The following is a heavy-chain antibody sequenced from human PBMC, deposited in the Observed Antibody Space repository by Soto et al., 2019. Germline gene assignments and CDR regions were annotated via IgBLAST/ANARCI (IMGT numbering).Heavy chain of an antibody. D-gene: IGHD6-19*01. CDR2: IKSKTDGGTK. CDR3: TTYLAVAGYRAFDI. Sequence: GGSLRLSCAASGFTFSNAWMNWVRQAPGKGLEWVGRIKSKTDGGTKDYAAPVKGSFTISRDDSKNTLYLQMNSLKTEDTAVYYCTTYLAVAGYRAFDIWGQGTMVTVSS. CDR1: GFTFSNAW. J-gene: IGHJ3*02. V-gene: IGHV3-15*07.